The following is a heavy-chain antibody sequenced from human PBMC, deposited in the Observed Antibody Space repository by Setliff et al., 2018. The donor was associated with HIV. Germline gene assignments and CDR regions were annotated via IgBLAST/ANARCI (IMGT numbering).Heavy chain of an antibody. V-gene: IGHV4-31*03. Sequence: PSETLSLTCSVSGGSISRVGYYWSWIRQHPGKGLEWIGYITYSGSTYYNPSLMSRVSISPDTSKNQFSLKLTSVTAADTAVYYRARVGSVIQVTLFGMGVWGQGTTVTVSS. J-gene: IGHJ6*02. CDR2: ITYSGST. CDR3: ARVGSVIQVTLFGMGV. D-gene: IGHD5-18*01. CDR1: GGSISRVGYY.